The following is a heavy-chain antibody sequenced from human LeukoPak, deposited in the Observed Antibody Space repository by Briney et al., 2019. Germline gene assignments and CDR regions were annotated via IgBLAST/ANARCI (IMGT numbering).Heavy chain of an antibody. V-gene: IGHV4-39*07. CDR1: GGSISSSSYY. Sequence: PSETLSLTCTVSGGSISSSSYYWGWIRQPPGKGLEWIGSIYYSGSTYYNPSLKSRVTISVDTSKNQFSLKLSSVTAADTAVYYCARAPGYSSSTSCYLSWFDPWGQGTLVTVSS. CDR2: IYYSGST. CDR3: ARAPGYSSSTSCYLSWFDP. J-gene: IGHJ5*02. D-gene: IGHD2-2*01.